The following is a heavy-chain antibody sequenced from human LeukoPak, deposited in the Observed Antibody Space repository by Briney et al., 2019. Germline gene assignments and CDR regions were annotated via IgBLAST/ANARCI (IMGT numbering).Heavy chain of an antibody. V-gene: IGHV1-2*02. CDR2: INPNSGDT. CDR3: ASGSSLDGSSGWPAHYY. CDR1: GYTFTVCY. J-gene: IGHJ4*02. D-gene: IGHD6-19*01. Sequence: ASVKVSCKASGYTFTVCYMHWVRQAPGQGLEWMGWINPNSGDTHYAQKFQGRVTMTRDTSISTAHMELSSLTSDDTAVYYCASGSSLDGSSGWPAHYYWGQGTLVTVSS.